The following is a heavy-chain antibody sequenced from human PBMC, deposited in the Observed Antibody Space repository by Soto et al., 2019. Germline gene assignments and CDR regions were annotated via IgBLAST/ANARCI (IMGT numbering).Heavy chain of an antibody. D-gene: IGHD3-3*01. CDR2: IIPIFGTA. V-gene: IGHV1-69*13. CDR3: AKDRRVIGVVSPIDY. Sequence: GASVKVSCKASGGTFSSYAISWVRQAPGQGLEWMGGIIPIFGTANYAQKFQGRVTITADESTSTAYMELSSLRSEDTAVYYCAKDRRVIGVVSPIDYWGQGTLVTVSS. CDR1: GGTFSSYA. J-gene: IGHJ4*02.